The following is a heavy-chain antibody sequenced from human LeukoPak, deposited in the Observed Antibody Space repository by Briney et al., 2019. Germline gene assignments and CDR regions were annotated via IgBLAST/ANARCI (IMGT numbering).Heavy chain of an antibody. CDR2: IYTSGST. Sequence: SETLSLTCTVSGGSISSYYWSWIRQPAGKGLEWIGRIYTSGSTNYNPSLKSRVTMSVDTSKNQFSLKLSSVTAADTAVYYCARDPIVVPAAIGGWYFDLWGRGTLVTVSS. D-gene: IGHD2-2*01. CDR3: ARDPIVVPAAIGGWYFDL. CDR1: GGSISSYY. J-gene: IGHJ2*01. V-gene: IGHV4-4*07.